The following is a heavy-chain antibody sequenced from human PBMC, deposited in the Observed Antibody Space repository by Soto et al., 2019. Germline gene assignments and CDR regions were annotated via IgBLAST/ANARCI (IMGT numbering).Heavy chain of an antibody. D-gene: IGHD2-21*02. J-gene: IGHJ4*02. CDR1: GNTFTNYY. CDR3: ARGGHVVVVTAAFDY. CDR2: INPSGGHT. V-gene: IGHV1-46*01. Sequence: QVQLMQSGAEVKKPGASVKVSCKASGNTFTNYYIHWVRQAPGQGLEWMGTINPSGGHTTYAQKFMGRVTMTRDTSKSPLYMERTSLRSEATAVYYCARGGHVVVVTAAFDYWCQGTLVTVSS.